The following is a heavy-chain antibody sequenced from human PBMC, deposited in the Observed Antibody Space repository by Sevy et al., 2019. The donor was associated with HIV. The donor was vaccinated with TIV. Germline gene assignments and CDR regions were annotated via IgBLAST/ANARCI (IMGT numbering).Heavy chain of an antibody. V-gene: IGHV4-34*01. CDR1: DGSFSAYY. CDR2: IHHSGST. J-gene: IGHJ5*02. D-gene: IGHD6-6*01. Sequence: SETLSLTCAVFDGSFSAYYWNWIRQPPGKGLEWIGEIHHSGSTNYSPSLKSRVTISVDTSRNQLALKLSSVTAADTAVYYCTRVRMISSRWFDPWGQGTLVTVSS. CDR3: TRVRMISSRWFDP.